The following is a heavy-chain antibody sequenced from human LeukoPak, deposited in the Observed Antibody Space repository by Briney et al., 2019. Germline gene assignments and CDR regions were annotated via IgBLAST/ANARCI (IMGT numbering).Heavy chain of an antibody. V-gene: IGHV3-33*01. J-gene: IGHJ4*02. Sequence: PGGSLRLSCAASGFTSRNFGMHWVRQAPGKGLEWVAVIWYDGSEKYYADSVKGRFTISRDNSKNMLYLQTNSLRAEDTAVYYCVRDRNALQFLDYWGQGTVVTVSS. CDR1: GFTSRNFG. CDR2: IWYDGSEK. D-gene: IGHD3-3*01. CDR3: VRDRNALQFLDY.